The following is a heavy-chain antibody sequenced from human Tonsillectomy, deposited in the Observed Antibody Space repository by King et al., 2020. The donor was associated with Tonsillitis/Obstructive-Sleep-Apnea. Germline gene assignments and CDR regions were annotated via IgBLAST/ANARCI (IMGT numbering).Heavy chain of an antibody. CDR3: AGLTPPYYLDV. Sequence: QLQLQESGPGLVKPSQTLSLTCSVSGGSISSGGYYWCWIRQHPGKGLGGIGYVHDSETSYNPSLSSRLTISLDTSNNQFSLNLRSVTAADTAVYHCAGLTPPYYLDVWGRGTTVTVSS. D-gene: IGHD3-9*01. CDR2: VHDSET. CDR1: GGSISSGGYY. V-gene: IGHV4-31*03. J-gene: IGHJ6*03.